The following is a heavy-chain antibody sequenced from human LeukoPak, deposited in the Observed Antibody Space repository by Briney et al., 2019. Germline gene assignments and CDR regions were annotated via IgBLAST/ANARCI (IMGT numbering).Heavy chain of an antibody. CDR1: GFTFSSYW. CDR3: ARVGDYGDYVGAFDI. Sequence: GGSLRLSCAASGFTFSSYWMHWVRHAPGKGLVWVSRINSDGSSTSYADSVKGRFTISRDNAKNTLYLQMNSLRAEDTAVYYCARVGDYGDYVGAFDIWGQGTMVTVSS. V-gene: IGHV3-74*01. D-gene: IGHD4-17*01. J-gene: IGHJ3*02. CDR2: INSDGSST.